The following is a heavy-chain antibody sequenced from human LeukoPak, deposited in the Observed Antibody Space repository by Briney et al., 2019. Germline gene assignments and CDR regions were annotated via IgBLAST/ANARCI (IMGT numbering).Heavy chain of an antibody. CDR2: IYPGDSDT. CDR3: ARARSGYGDYVGWFDP. Sequence: GESPKISCKGSGYSFTSYWIGWVRQMPGKGLEWMGIIYPGDSDTRYSPSFQGQVTISADKSISTAYLQWSSLKASDTAMYYCARARSGYGDYVGWFDPWGQGTLVTVSS. CDR1: GYSFTSYW. J-gene: IGHJ5*02. V-gene: IGHV5-51*01. D-gene: IGHD4-17*01.